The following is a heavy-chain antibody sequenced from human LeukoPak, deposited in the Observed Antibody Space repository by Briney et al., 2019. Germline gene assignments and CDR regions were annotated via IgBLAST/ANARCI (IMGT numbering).Heavy chain of an antibody. J-gene: IGHJ4*02. CDR1: GFTFGDYA. D-gene: IGHD1-26*01. CDR2: ISGIGAST. CDR3: AKEVGFFDD. V-gene: IGHV3-23*01. Sequence: PGGSLRLSCTASGFTFGDYAVSWVRQAPGKGLEWVSVISGIGASTYYTASVKGRFTISRDNSKNTLSLQMNTLRPEDTAVYYCAKEVGFFDDWGQGTLLTVSS.